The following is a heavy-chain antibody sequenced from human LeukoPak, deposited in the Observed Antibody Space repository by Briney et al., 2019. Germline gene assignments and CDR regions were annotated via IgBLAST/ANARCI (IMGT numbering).Heavy chain of an antibody. D-gene: IGHD2-2*01. V-gene: IGHV3-13*01. CDR2: IGIAGDT. Sequence: PGESLRLSCAASGFTFSSYDMHWVRQVTGKGLEWVSGIGIAGDTYYRGSVKGRFTISRENAKNSLYLQMRSLRAGDTAVYYCARVSTSGYDIWGRGTMVTVSS. CDR1: GFTFSSYD. J-gene: IGHJ3*02. CDR3: ARVSTSGYDI.